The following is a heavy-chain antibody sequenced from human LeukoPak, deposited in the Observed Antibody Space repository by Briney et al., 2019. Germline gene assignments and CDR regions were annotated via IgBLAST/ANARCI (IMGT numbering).Heavy chain of an antibody. D-gene: IGHD4-17*01. CDR1: GGTFSSYA. CDR3: AQQMTTVTRAFDY. CDR2: IIPSLGIA. J-gene: IGHJ4*02. V-gene: IGHV1-69*04. Sequence: SVTVSCKASGGTFSSYAISWVRQGPGQGLEWMGRIIPSLGIANYAQKFQGRVTITADKSTSTAYMELSSLRSEDTAVYYCAQQMTTVTRAFDYWGQGTLVTVSS.